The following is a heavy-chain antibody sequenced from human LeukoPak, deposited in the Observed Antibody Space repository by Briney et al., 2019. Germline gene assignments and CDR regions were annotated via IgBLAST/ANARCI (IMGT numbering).Heavy chain of an antibody. J-gene: IGHJ4*02. V-gene: IGHV3-7*01. Sequence: GGSLRLSCAASGFTFSSYWMSWVRQAPGKGLEWVANIKQDGSEKYYVDSVKGRFTISRDNAKNSLYLQMNSLRAEDTAVYYCARGPGYYGSGSYPSVYWGQGTLVTVSS. CDR2: IKQDGSEK. D-gene: IGHD3-10*01. CDR1: GFTFSSYW. CDR3: ARGPGYYGSGSYPSVY.